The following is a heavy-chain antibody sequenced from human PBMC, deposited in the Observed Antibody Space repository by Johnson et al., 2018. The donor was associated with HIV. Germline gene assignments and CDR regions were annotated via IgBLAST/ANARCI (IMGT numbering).Heavy chain of an antibody. CDR2: MWYDGSNR. CDR1: GFTFSTYG. J-gene: IGHJ3*02. CDR3: AKDQWSSSWTNDAFDI. V-gene: IGHV3-33*06. D-gene: IGHD6-13*01. Sequence: QVQLVESGGGVVQPGRSLRLSCAASGFTFSTYGMHWVRQAPGKGLEWVAVMWYDGSNRYSAASVKGRFTISRDNSKNTLYLQMNSLRAEDTAVYYCAKDQWSSSWTNDAFDIWGQGTMVTVSS.